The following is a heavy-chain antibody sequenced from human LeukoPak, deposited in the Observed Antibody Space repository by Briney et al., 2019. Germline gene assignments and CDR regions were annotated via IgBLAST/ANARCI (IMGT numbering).Heavy chain of an antibody. CDR1: GFTVSSNY. CDR2: IYSGGST. CDR3: ANDIQGTGYYDWLLPDCATDY. D-gene: IGHD3-9*01. J-gene: IGHJ4*02. V-gene: IGHV3-53*01. Sequence: GGSLRLSCAASGFTVSSNYMSWVRQAPGKGLEWVSVIYSGGSTYYADSVKGRFTISRDNSKNTLYLQMNSLRAEDTAVYYSANDIQGTGYYDWLLPDCATDYWGQGTLVTVSS.